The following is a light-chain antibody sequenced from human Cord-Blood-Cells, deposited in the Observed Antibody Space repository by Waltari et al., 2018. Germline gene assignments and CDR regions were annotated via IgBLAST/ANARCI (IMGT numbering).Light chain of an antibody. CDR3: SSYAGSNNYVV. CDR2: EVS. CDR1: SSVVGGYNA. Sequence: QSALTHPPSCPGSSEKSVPSPSTRTSSVVGGYNAVSCYQQHPGKAPKLMIYEVSKRPSGVTHRFSGSKSCNTASLTVSGLQAEDEADYYCSSYAGSNNYVVFGGGTKLTVL. V-gene: IGLV2-8*01. J-gene: IGLJ2*01.